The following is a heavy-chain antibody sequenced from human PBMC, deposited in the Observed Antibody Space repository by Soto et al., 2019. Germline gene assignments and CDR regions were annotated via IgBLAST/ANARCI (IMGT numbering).Heavy chain of an antibody. Sequence: SETLSLTCNVSGFAISRGYYWSWVRQPPGKGLEWIGSIYPSVSSYHNPSLESRLTLSIDTSKNQFTLKLASVTAADTALYYCAREKVGTTFFDNWGKG. D-gene: IGHD1-1*01. V-gene: IGHV4-38-2*02. CDR3: AREKVGTTFFDN. CDR2: IYPSVSS. J-gene: IGHJ4*02. CDR1: GFAISRGYY.